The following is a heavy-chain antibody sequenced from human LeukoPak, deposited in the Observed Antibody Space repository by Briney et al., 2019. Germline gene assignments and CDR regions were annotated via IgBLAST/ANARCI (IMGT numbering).Heavy chain of an antibody. J-gene: IGHJ6*02. Sequence: SETLSLTCTVSGGSISSGGYYWSWIRQHPGKGLEWIGYIYYSGSTYYSPSLKSRVTISVDTSKNQFSLKLSSVTAADTAVYYCARDCSGSTCYYYGMDVWGQGTTVTVSS. CDR1: GGSISSGGYY. D-gene: IGHD2-15*01. CDR3: ARDCSGSTCYYYGMDV. CDR2: IYYSGST. V-gene: IGHV4-31*03.